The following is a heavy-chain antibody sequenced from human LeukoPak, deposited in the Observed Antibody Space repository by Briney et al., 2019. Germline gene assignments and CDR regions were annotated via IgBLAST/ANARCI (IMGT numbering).Heavy chain of an antibody. D-gene: IGHD1-26*01. CDR3: AKATGRRELPTGVDY. J-gene: IGHJ4*02. Sequence: GGSLRLSCAASGFTFSNAWMNWVRQAPGKGLEWVGRIKSKTDGGTTDYAAPVKGRFTISRDNSKNTLYLQMNSLRAEDTAVYYCAKATGRRELPTGVDYWGQGTLVTVSS. V-gene: IGHV3-15*07. CDR1: GFTFSNAW. CDR2: IKSKTDGGTT.